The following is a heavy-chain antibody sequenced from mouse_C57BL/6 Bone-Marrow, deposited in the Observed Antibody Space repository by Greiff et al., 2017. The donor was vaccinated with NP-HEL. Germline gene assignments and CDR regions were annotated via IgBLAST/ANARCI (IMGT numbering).Heavy chain of an antibody. CDR2: INPYNGDT. J-gene: IGHJ3*01. CDR1: GYSFTGYF. Sequence: VQLQHSGPELVKPGDSVKISCKASGYSFTGYFMNWVMQSHGKSLEWIGRINPYNGDTFYNQKFKGKATLTVDKSSSTAHMELRSLTSEDSAVYYCASDGYYLAYWGQGTLVTVSA. D-gene: IGHD2-3*01. CDR3: ASDGYYLAY. V-gene: IGHV1-20*01.